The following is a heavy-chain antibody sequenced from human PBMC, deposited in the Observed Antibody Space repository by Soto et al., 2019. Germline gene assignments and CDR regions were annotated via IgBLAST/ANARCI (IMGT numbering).Heavy chain of an antibody. CDR3: ARPNYYDSSGYYPFDY. Sequence: ASVKVSCKASGYTFTSYDINWVRQATGQGLEWMGWMNPNSGNTGYAQKFQGRVTMTRNTSTSTAYMELSSLRSEDTAVYYCARPNYYDSSGYYPFDYWGQGTLVTVSS. CDR2: MNPNSGNT. J-gene: IGHJ4*02. D-gene: IGHD3-22*01. V-gene: IGHV1-8*01. CDR1: GYTFTSYD.